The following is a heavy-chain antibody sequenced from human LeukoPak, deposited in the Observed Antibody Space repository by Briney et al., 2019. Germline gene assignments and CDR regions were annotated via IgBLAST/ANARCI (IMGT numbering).Heavy chain of an antibody. Sequence: ASVKVSCKASGYTFTSYGISWVRQAPGQGLEWMGWISAYNGNTNYAQKLQGRVTMTTDTSTSTAYMELRSLRSDDTAVHYCAREGEHIVVVTAINYYYYYMDVWGKGTTVTISS. V-gene: IGHV1-18*01. CDR3: AREGEHIVVVTAINYYYYYMDV. J-gene: IGHJ6*03. CDR2: ISAYNGNT. CDR1: GYTFTSYG. D-gene: IGHD2-21*02.